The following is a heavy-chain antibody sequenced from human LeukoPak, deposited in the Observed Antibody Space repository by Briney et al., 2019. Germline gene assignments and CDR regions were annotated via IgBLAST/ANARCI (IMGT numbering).Heavy chain of an antibody. CDR1: GYTFTSYY. CDR2: INPSGGST. J-gene: IGHJ4*02. Sequence: ASVKVSCKASGYTFTSYYIHWVRQAPGQGLEWMGIINPSGGSTSYARKFQGRVTMTRDMSTSTVYMELSSLRAEDTAVYYCALLGLDSGGYYYDYVDSWGQGTLVTVSS. D-gene: IGHD3-22*01. V-gene: IGHV1-46*01. CDR3: ALLGLDSGGYYYDYVDS.